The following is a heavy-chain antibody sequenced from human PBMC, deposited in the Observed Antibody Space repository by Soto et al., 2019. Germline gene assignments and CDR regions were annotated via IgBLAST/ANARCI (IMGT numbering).Heavy chain of an antibody. D-gene: IGHD6-6*01. J-gene: IGHJ5*02. CDR1: GGSVSSGSYY. CDR2: IYYSGST. CDR3: ARGPGAARTGYWFDP. Sequence: SETLSLTCTVSGGSVSSGSYYWSWIRQPPGKGLEWIGYIYYSGSTNYNPSLKSRVTISVDTSKNQFSLKLSSVTAADTAVYYCARGPGAARTGYWFDPWGQGTLVTVSS. V-gene: IGHV4-61*01.